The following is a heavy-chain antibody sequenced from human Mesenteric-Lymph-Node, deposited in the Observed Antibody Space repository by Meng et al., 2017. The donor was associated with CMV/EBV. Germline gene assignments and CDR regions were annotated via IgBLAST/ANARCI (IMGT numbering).Heavy chain of an antibody. CDR2: IIPILGIA. CDR3: ARDPYGSGSYRTDYYYYYGMDV. J-gene: IGHJ6*02. V-gene: IGHV1-69*10. Sequence: SVKVSCKASGGTFSSYAISWVRQAPGQGLEWMGGIIPILGIANYAQKFQGRVTITADKSTSTAYMELSSLRSEDTAVYYCARDPYGSGSYRTDYYYYYGMDVWGQGTTVTVSS. CDR1: GGTFSSYA. D-gene: IGHD3-10*01.